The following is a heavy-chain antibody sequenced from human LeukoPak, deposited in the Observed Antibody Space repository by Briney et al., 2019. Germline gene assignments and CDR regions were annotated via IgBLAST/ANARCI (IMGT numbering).Heavy chain of an antibody. Sequence: PGGSLRLSCAASGFTFSRYAMNWVRQAPGKGLESVAAIKGSGSSTYYADSVRGRFTISRDNSKSTLYLQMNSLRADDTAFYYCAKSYSTGWYSHAGWGQGTLVTVSS. CDR3: AKSYSTGWYSHAG. V-gene: IGHV3-23*01. J-gene: IGHJ4*02. CDR2: IKGSGSST. D-gene: IGHD6-19*01. CDR1: GFTFSRYA.